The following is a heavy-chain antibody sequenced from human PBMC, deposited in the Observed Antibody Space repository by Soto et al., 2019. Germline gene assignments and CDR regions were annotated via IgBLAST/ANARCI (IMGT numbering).Heavy chain of an antibody. D-gene: IGHD3-22*01. V-gene: IGHV3-53*02. Sequence: EVQLVETGGGLIQPGGSLRLSCAASGFTVSSNYMSWVRQAPGKGLEWVSVIYSGGSTYYADSVKGRFTISRDNSKNMLYLQMNSMRDEDTAVYYCASGSNYDSSGYYYPFDYWGQGTLVTVSS. CDR1: GFTVSSNY. CDR3: ASGSNYDSSGYYYPFDY. CDR2: IYSGGST. J-gene: IGHJ4*02.